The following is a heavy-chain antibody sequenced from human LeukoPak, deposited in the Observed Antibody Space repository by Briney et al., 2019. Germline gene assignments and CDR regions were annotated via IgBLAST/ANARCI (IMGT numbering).Heavy chain of an antibody. V-gene: IGHV3-21*01. D-gene: IGHD3-22*01. CDR3: AYYDSSGYSYYFDY. Sequence: PGGSLRLSCAASGFTFSSYSMNWVRQAPGKGLEWVSSISSSSSYIYYADSVKGRFTISRDNAKNSLYLQMNSLRAEDTAVYYCAYYDSSGYSYYFDYWGQGTLVTVSS. CDR1: GFTFSSYS. J-gene: IGHJ4*02. CDR2: ISSSSSYI.